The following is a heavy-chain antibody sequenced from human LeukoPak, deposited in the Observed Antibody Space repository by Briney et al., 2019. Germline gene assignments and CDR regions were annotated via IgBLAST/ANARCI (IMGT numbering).Heavy chain of an antibody. CDR1: GYTFNDYF. CDR2: INPNSGAT. D-gene: IGHD3-22*01. V-gene: IGHV1-2*02. J-gene: IGHJ4*02. Sequence: ASVKVSCKASGYTFNDYFMHWVRQAPGQGLEWMGWINPNSGATNSAQKFQGRVTMTRDTSISTAYMELRRLRSDDTAVYYCARDLGSGYYEGFFDYWGQGTLVTVSS. CDR3: ARDLGSGYYEGFFDY.